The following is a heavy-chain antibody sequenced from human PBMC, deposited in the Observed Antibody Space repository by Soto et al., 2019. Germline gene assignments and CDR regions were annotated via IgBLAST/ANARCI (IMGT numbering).Heavy chain of an antibody. D-gene: IGHD3-22*01. Sequence: SETLSLTCTVSGASISSGGYYWRWVRQPPGKGLEWIGCIYHSGTTYNNPSLKSRVTISVDKSKNQFSLRLNSVTAADTAVYYCDSGTSGYYNKPFDYWGQGNLVTIAS. J-gene: IGHJ4*02. CDR3: DSGTSGYYNKPFDY. CDR1: GASISSGGYY. CDR2: IYHSGTT. V-gene: IGHV4-30-4*01.